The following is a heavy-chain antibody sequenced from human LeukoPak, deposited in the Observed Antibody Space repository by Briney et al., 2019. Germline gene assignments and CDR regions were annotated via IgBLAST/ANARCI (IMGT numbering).Heavy chain of an antibody. Sequence: GRSLRLSCAASGFTFDDYAMHWVRQAPGKGLEWVSGISWNGATVVYADSVKGRFTISRDNAKNSLYLQVNSLRAEDTALYYCVKEGIPTGSQYDSIDLKNWFDPWGQGTLVTVSS. J-gene: IGHJ5*02. CDR1: GFTFDDYA. CDR3: VKEGIPTGSQYDSIDLKNWFDP. D-gene: IGHD3-22*01. V-gene: IGHV3-9*01. CDR2: ISWNGATV.